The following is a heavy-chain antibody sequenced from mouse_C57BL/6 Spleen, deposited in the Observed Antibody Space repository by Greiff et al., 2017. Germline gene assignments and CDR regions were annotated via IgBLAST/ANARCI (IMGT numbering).Heavy chain of an antibody. J-gene: IGHJ2*01. Sequence: VQLKESGAELVRPGASVKLSCTASGFNIKDDYMHWVKQRPEQGLAWIGWIDPDNGDTEYASKFQGKATITADTSSNTAYLQLSSLTSEDTAVYYCTTGDYYFYYWGQGTTLTVSS. CDR1: GFNIKDDY. CDR2: IDPDNGDT. CDR3: TTGDYYFYY. V-gene: IGHV14-4*01.